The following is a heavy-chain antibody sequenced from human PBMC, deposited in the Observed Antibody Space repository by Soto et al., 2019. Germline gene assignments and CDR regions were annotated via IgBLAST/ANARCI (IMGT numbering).Heavy chain of an antibody. V-gene: IGHV4-59*01. CDR2: ISYSGST. J-gene: IGHJ6*02. D-gene: IGHD1-7*01. CDR3: AREGLITGTTYYYYGMDV. Sequence: TSETLSLTCTDSGDSISSFYWSWIRQPPGKGLEWIGYISYSGSTNYNPSHKSRVTISVDTSKNQFSLKLSSVTAADTAVYYCAREGLITGTTYYYYGMDVWGQGTTVTVSS. CDR1: GDSISSFY.